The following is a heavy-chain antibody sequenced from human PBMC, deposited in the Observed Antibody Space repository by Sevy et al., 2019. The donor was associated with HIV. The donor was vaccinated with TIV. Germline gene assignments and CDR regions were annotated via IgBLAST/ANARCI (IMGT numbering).Heavy chain of an antibody. CDR2: IIPIFGTA. J-gene: IGHJ4*02. Sequence: ASVKVSCKASGGTFSSYAISWVRQAPGQGLEWMGGIIPIFGTANYAQKFQGRVTITADKSTSTAYMELSSLRSEDTAVYYCARSRDTAMGGYYFDYWGQGTLVTVSS. CDR3: ARSRDTAMGGYYFDY. V-gene: IGHV1-69*06. CDR1: GGTFSSYA. D-gene: IGHD5-18*01.